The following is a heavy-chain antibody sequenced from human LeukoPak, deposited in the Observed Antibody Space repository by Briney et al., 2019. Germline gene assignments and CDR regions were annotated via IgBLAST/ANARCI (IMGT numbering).Heavy chain of an antibody. CDR2: IIPVFDTT. D-gene: IGHD1/OR15-1a*01. CDR3: AKQGGARQDYYMDV. J-gene: IGHJ6*03. V-gene: IGHV1-69*15. CDR1: GGSLNSYS. Sequence: SVKVSCKASGGSLNSYSISWVRQAPGQGLEWMGRIIPVFDTTKYAQKFQGRVTITADVPSDTAYLELSSLTSEDTAMYFCAKQGGARQDYYMDVWGNGTTVTVSS.